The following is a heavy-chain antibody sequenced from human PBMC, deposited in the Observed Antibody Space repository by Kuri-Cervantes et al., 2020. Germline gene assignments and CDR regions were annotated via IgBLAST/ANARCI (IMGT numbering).Heavy chain of an antibody. CDR3: ASQQPAAYYYYYYGMDV. J-gene: IGHJ6*02. CDR1: GFTFSSYR. Sequence: GGSLRLSCAASGFTFSSYRMHWVRQAPGKGLVWVSRINSDGSSTSYADSVKGRFTISRDNAKNTLYLQMNSLRAEDTAVYYCASQQPAAYYYYYYGMDVWGQGTTVTVSS. CDR2: INSDGSST. V-gene: IGHV3-74*01. D-gene: IGHD2-2*01.